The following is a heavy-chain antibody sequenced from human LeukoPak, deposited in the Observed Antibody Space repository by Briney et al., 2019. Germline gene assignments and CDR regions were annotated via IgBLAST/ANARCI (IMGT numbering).Heavy chain of an antibody. Sequence: ASVKVSCKVSGYTLTELSMHWVRQAPGKGLEWMGGFDPEDGETIYAQKFQGRVTMTEDTSTDTAYMELSSLRSEDTAVYYCARGPPWNSYGHYYYYGMDVWGQGTTVTVSS. CDR2: FDPEDGET. CDR1: GYTLTELS. J-gene: IGHJ6*02. CDR3: ARGPPWNSYGHYYYYGMDV. V-gene: IGHV1-24*01. D-gene: IGHD5-18*01.